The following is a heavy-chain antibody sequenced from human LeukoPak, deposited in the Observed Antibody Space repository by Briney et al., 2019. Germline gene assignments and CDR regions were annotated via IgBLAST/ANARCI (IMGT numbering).Heavy chain of an antibody. J-gene: IGHJ6*02. D-gene: IGHD3-3*01. CDR3: AKGVSVIRFPLYYYGMDV. V-gene: IGHV4-34*01. CDR2: INHSGST. CDR1: GGSFSGYY. Sequence: PSETLSLTCAVYGGSFSGYYWSWIRQPPGKGLEWIGEINHSGSTNYNPSLKSRVTISVDTSKNQFSLKLSSVTAADTAVYYCAKGVSVIRFPLYYYGMDVWGQGTTVTVSS.